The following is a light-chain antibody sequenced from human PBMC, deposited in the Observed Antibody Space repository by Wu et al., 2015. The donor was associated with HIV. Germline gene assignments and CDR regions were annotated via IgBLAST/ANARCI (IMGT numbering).Light chain of an antibody. V-gene: IGKV1-5*03. J-gene: IGKJ1*01. CDR2: RAS. Sequence: DIQMTQSPSTLSASVGDRVTITCRASQNVSHWLAWYQQKPGKAPNLLIYRASFLETKVPLRFSGSGSGTEFTLTINSLQPDDSVNYFCQQYSAYPRTFGQGTKVEI. CDR3: QQYSAYPRT. CDR1: QNVSHW.